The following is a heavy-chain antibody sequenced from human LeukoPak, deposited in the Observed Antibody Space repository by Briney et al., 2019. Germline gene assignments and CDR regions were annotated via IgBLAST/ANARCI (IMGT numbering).Heavy chain of an antibody. J-gene: IGHJ4*02. CDR2: VSGDGSST. CDR1: GFTFSNYW. V-gene: IGHV3-74*03. Sequence: GGSLRLSCAASGFTFSNYWMHWVRHTPGKGLVWVSRVSGDGSSTAYADSVKGRFTISRDNAKNTLHLQMNSLRAEDTAVYYCAKGSRGSCSRTYCYPFDYWGQGTLVTVSS. D-gene: IGHD2-2*01. CDR3: AKGSRGSCSRTYCYPFDY.